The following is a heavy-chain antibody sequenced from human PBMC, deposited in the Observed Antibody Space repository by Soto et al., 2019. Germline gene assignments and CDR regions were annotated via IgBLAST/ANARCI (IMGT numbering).Heavy chain of an antibody. J-gene: IGHJ4*02. D-gene: IGHD2-15*01. CDR2: MNPNSGNT. CDR1: GYTFTSYD. Sequence: QVQLVQSGAEVKKPGASVKVSCKASGYTFTSYDSNWVRQAPGQGLEWMGWMNPNSGNTGYAQKFQGRVTMTRNTSISTAYMELSSLRSEDPAVYYCARGRGRSVVCSGGSCYSYWGQGTLVTVSS. CDR3: ARGRGRSVVCSGGSCYSY. V-gene: IGHV1-8*01.